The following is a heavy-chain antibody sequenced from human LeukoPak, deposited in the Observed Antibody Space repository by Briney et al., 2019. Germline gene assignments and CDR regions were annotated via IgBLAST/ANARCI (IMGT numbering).Heavy chain of an antibody. CDR1: GGSFSGYY. D-gene: IGHD3-9*01. J-gene: IGHJ5*02. CDR3: ARGVRYDILTGSPPESYWFDP. Sequence: SDTLSLTCAVYGGSFSGYYWSWIRQPPGKGLEWIGEINHSGSTNYNPSLKSRVTISVDTSKNQFSLKLSSVTAADTAVYYCARGVRYDILTGSPPESYWFDPWGQGTLVTVSS. V-gene: IGHV4-34*01. CDR2: INHSGST.